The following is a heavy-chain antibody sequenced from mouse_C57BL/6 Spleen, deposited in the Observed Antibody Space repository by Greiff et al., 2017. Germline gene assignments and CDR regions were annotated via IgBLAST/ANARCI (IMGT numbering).Heavy chain of an antibody. J-gene: IGHJ3*01. V-gene: IGHV2-6*01. CDR1: GFSLTSYG. CDR2: IWGVGST. Sequence: VKLMESGPGLVAPSQSLSITCTVSGFSLTSYGVDWVRQSPGKGLEWLGVIWGVGSTNYNSALKSRLSISKDNSKSQVFLKMNSLQTDDTAMYYCASGDGNSFAYWGQGTLVTVSA. D-gene: IGHD2-1*01. CDR3: ASGDGNSFAY.